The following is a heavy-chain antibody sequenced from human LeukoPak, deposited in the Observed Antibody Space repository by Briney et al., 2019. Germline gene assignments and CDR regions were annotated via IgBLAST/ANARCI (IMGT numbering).Heavy chain of an antibody. V-gene: IGHV3-30*14. CDR1: GFTFSSYA. Sequence: GGSLRLSCAASGFTFSSYAMHWVRQAPGKGLEWVAVISYDGSNKYYADSVKGRFTISRDNSKNTLYLQMNSLRAEDTAVYYCARWSGSFHGFDYWGQGTLVTVSS. CDR2: ISYDGSNK. D-gene: IGHD1-26*01. J-gene: IGHJ4*02. CDR3: ARWSGSFHGFDY.